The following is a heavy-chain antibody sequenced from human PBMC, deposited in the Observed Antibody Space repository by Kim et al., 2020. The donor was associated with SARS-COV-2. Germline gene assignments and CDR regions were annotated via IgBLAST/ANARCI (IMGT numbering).Heavy chain of an antibody. Sequence: SQTLSLTCAISGDSVSGKGSGWNWLRQSPSRGLEWLGRIYYTSEWRSDYARSVKGRITVTPDTSRNQFSLQLTSVTPDDTAVYYCARGWLRDRFDYWGQGTLVIVSS. CDR1: GDSVSGKGSG. D-gene: IGHD5-12*01. V-gene: IGHV6-1*01. CDR2: IYYTSEWRS. J-gene: IGHJ4*02. CDR3: ARGWLRDRFDY.